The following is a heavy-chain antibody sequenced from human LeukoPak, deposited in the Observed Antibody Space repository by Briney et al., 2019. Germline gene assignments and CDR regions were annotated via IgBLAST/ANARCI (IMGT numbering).Heavy chain of an antibody. CDR1: GFTFGSYE. CDR3: ARSRGYSGRGSYV. Sequence: GGSLRLSCAASGFTFGSYEMNWVRQAPGKGLEWASFISTSGTTTHYADSVKGRFTISRDNARNSLYLQMNSLRVEDTAIYYCARSRGYSGRGSYVWGQGTLVTVSS. V-gene: IGHV3-48*03. J-gene: IGHJ4*02. D-gene: IGHD2-21*01. CDR2: ISTSGTTT.